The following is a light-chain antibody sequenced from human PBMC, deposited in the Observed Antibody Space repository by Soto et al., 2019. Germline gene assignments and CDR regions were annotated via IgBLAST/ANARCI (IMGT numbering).Light chain of an antibody. J-gene: IGKJ4*01. Sequence: EVVLTQSPATLSLSPGESATLSCSASQSVRSYLAWYQQKLGQAPRLLIYDASNRATGIPARFSGSGSGTDFTLTISSLEPEDFAVYFGQQRSNWPLTFGGGTKAEIK. V-gene: IGKV3-11*01. CDR3: QQRSNWPLT. CDR1: QSVRSY. CDR2: DAS.